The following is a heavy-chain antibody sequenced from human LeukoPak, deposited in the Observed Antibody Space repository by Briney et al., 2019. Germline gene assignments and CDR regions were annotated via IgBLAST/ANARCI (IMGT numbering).Heavy chain of an antibody. D-gene: IGHD1-1*01. CDR2: IYPGDSDT. CDR1: GYTFTSYW. J-gene: IGHJ4*02. V-gene: IGHV5-51*01. Sequence: GESLKISCKGSGYTFTSYWIGWVRQMPAKGLEWMGIIYPGDSDTRYRPSFQGQVTISVDKSISTAYLQWSSLKASDTAMYYCARQDGNSKYYFDYWGQGTLVTVSS. CDR3: ARQDGNSKYYFDY.